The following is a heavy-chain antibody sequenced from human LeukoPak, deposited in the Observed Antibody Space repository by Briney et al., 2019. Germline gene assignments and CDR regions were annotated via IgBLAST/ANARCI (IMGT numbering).Heavy chain of an antibody. J-gene: IGHJ4*02. CDR2: ISAYNGNT. V-gene: IGHV1-18*01. D-gene: IGHD6-13*01. CDR3: ARDVATGYSRARRDY. Sequence: GASVKFSCKAPGYTSTSYGISWVRQAPGQGLEWMGWISAYNGNTNYAQKLQGRVTMTTDTSTSTAYMELRSLRSDDTAVYYCARDVATGYSRARRDYWGQGTLVTVSS. CDR1: GYTSTSYG.